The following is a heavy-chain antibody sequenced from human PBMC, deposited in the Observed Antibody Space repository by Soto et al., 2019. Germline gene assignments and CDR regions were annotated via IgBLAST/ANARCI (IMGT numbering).Heavy chain of an antibody. CDR1: GGSISSSSYY. CDR3: ARLYSSSWYDAFDI. CDR2: IYYSGST. J-gene: IGHJ3*02. V-gene: IGHV4-39*01. D-gene: IGHD6-13*01. Sequence: QLQLQESGPGLVKPSETLSLTCTVSGGSISSSSYYWGWIRQPPGKGLEWIGSIYYSGSTYYNPSLKSRVTISVDTSKNQFSLKLSSVTAADTAVYYCARLYSSSWYDAFDIWGQGTMVTVSS.